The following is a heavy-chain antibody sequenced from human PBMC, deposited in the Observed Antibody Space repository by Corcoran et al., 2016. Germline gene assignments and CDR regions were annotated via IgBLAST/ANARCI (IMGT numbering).Heavy chain of an antibody. J-gene: IGHJ6*02. CDR3: ARDKMAGPGTGAGDRGMDV. D-gene: IGHD6-25*01. CDR2: ISSSSSYI. Sequence: EVQLVESGGGLVNPGGSLRRSCAASGFTFRSYNMSWVRQAPGKGLEWVSSISSSSSYIYYADSVKGRFTIARDNAKNSLYVQMKSLRAEETAVYYCARDKMAGPGTGAGDRGMDVWGQGTTVTVSS. CDR1: GFTFRSYN. V-gene: IGHV3-21*01.